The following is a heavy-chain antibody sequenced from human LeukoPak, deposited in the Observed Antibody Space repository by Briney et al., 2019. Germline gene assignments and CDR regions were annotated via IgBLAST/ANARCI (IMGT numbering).Heavy chain of an antibody. D-gene: IGHD4-17*01. CDR1: GFTFSSYA. CDR3: AKDCSFWDYGDSEVY. J-gene: IGHJ4*02. Sequence: GGSLRLSCAASGFTFSSYAMSWVRQAPGKGLEWVSAISGSGGSTYYADSVKRRFTISRDNSKNTLYLQMNSLRAEDTAVYYCAKDCSFWDYGDSEVYWGQGTLVTVSS. CDR2: ISGSGGST. V-gene: IGHV3-23*01.